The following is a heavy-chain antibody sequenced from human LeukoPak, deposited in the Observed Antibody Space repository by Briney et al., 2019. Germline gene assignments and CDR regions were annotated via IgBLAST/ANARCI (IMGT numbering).Heavy chain of an antibody. CDR3: ARGRRIVVVPAATTTKFDY. CDR1: GYTFTGYY. CDR2: INPNSGGT. D-gene: IGHD2-2*01. Sequence: AASVKVSCKASGYTFTGYYMHWVRQAPGQGLKWMGWINPNSGGTNYAQKFQGRVTMTRDTSISTAYMELSRLRSDDTAVYYCARGRRIVVVPAATTTKFDYWGQGTLVTVSS. J-gene: IGHJ4*02. V-gene: IGHV1-2*02.